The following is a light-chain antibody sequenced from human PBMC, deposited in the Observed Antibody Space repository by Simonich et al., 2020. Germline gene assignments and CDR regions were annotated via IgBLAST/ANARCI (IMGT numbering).Light chain of an antibody. CDR3: QSYDSSNWV. J-gene: IGLJ3*02. Sequence: NFMLTQPHSVSESPGKTVTISCTRSSGSIASNYVQWYQPRPGSAPTTVIYEDNQRPPGVPARFSGSIDSSSNSASLTSSGLKTEDEADYYCQSYDSSNWVFGGGTKLTVL. CDR1: SGSIASNY. V-gene: IGLV6-57*03. CDR2: EDN.